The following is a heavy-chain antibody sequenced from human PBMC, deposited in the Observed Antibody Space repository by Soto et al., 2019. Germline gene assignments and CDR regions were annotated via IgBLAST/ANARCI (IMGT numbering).Heavy chain of an antibody. CDR2: ISSGSATI. V-gene: IGHV3-48*02. J-gene: IGHJ2*01. Sequence: EVQVVEPGGGLVQPGGSLRLSCAASGFTFSSYSMNWVRQAPGKGLEWVSYISSGSATIYYADSVKGRFTISRDNTKNSLYLQMNSLRDEDTAVYYCARDSASYSSSSGSYWYFDLWGRGTLVTVSS. CDR3: ARDSASYSSSSGSYWYFDL. D-gene: IGHD6-6*01. CDR1: GFTFSSYS.